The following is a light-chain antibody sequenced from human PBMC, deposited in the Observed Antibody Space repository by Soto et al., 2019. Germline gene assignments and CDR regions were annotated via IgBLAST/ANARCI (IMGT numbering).Light chain of an antibody. V-gene: IGKV3-15*01. CDR2: GAS. CDR1: QSVSID. J-gene: IGKJ1*01. Sequence: EIGFTLYPATLCVYPGERATLSCRASQSVSIDLAWYQQTPGQAPRLLIYGASTRATGIPVRFSGSASGTEFTLTISSLQAEDFTVDYCQQYNKWPLTFGQGTKVDIK. CDR3: QQYNKWPLT.